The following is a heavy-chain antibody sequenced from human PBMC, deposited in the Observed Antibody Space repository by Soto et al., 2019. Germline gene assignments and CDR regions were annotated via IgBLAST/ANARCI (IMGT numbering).Heavy chain of an antibody. CDR2: ISGYNGNT. D-gene: IGHD2-8*01. J-gene: IGHJ5*01. CDR3: ARDLGPPNWFDS. V-gene: IGHV1-18*01. Sequence: QVQLVQSGAEMKQPGASVKVSCKTSGYAFSGYRLSWVRQGPGQGLEWMGWISGYNGNTDCAQKFQGRVTMTTDTSTSTVYMELRSLRSDDTAVYYCARDLGPPNWFDSWGQGTLVTVSS. CDR1: GYAFSGYR.